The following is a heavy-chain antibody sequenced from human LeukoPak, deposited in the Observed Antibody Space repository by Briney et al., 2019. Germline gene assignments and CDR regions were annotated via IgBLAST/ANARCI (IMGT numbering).Heavy chain of an antibody. CDR2: INPNSGGT. Sequence: GASVKVSCKASGYTFTGYYMHWARQAPGQGLEWMGRINPNSGGTNYAQRFQGRVTMTRDTSISTAYMELSRLRSDDTAVYYCARAYYYDSSGRFDYWGQGTLVTVSS. CDR1: GYTFTGYY. CDR3: ARAYYYDSSGRFDY. V-gene: IGHV1-2*06. J-gene: IGHJ4*02. D-gene: IGHD3-22*01.